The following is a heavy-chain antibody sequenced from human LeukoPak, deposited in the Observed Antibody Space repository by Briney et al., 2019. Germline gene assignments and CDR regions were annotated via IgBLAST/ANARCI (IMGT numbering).Heavy chain of an antibody. J-gene: IGHJ4*02. CDR1: GGSISISSYY. D-gene: IGHD1-7*01. CDR3: ARGGSDLLRYNWNYGYFDY. CDR2: IYYSGST. Sequence: SETLSLTCTVSGGSISISSYYWGWIRQPPGKGLEWIGSIYYSGSTYYNPSLKSRVTISVDTSKNQFSLKLSSVTAADTAVYYCARGGSDLLRYNWNYGYFDYWGQGTLVTVSS. V-gene: IGHV4-39*07.